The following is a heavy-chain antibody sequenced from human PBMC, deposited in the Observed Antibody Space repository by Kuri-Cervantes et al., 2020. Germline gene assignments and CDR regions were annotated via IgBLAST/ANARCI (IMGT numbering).Heavy chain of an antibody. CDR2: IYYSGST. CDR1: GGSISSSSYY. CDR3: ARGVKVRGVIIYYYYGMDV. D-gene: IGHD3-10*01. Sequence: SETLSLTCTVSGGSISSSSYYWGWIRQPPGKGLEWIGSIYYSGSTYYNPSLKSRVTISVDTSKNQFSLKLSSVTAADTAVYYCARGVKVRGVIIYYYYGMDVWGQGTTVTVSS. V-gene: IGHV4-39*01. J-gene: IGHJ6*02.